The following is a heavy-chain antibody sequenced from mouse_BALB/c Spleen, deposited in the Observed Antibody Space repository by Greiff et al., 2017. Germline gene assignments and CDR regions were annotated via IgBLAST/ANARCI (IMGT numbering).Heavy chain of an antibody. CDR2: IYPYNGGT. J-gene: IGHJ2*01. CDR1: GYTFTDYN. V-gene: IGHV1S29*02. Sequence: EVQGVESGPELVKPGASVKISCKASGYTFTDYNMHWVKQSHGKSLEWIGYIYPYNGGTGYNQKFKSKATLTVDNSSSTAYMELRSLTSEDSAVYYCARFSLSSTVLDYWGQGTTLTVSS. D-gene: IGHD1-1*01. CDR3: ARFSLSSTVLDY.